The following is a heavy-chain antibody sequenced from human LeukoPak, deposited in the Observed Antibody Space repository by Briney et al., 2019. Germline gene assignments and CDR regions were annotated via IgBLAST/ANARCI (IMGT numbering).Heavy chain of an antibody. J-gene: IGHJ4*02. CDR1: GYTFTDYY. CDR3: ARDLEVAAFDY. Sequence: GASVKVSCKASGYTFTDYYMHWVRQAPGQGLEWMGWINPNSGGTNYAQKFQGRVTMTRDTSISTAYMEQSRLRSDDTAVYYCARDLEVAAFDYWGQGTLVTVSS. D-gene: IGHD6-19*01. V-gene: IGHV1-2*02. CDR2: INPNSGGT.